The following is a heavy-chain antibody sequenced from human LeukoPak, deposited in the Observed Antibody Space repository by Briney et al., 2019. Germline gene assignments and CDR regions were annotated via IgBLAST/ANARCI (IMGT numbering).Heavy chain of an antibody. V-gene: IGHV4-39*02. CDR1: GGSISSSGYY. CDR2: IYYSGST. J-gene: IGHJ4*02. CDR3: ARESDFWSGYYYFDY. Sequence: SETLSLTCTVSGGSISSSGYYWGWIRQPPGKGLEWIASIYYSGSTYYNPSLKSRVTISVDTSKNQLSLKLTSLTAADTAVYYCARESDFWSGYYYFDYWGQGTLVTVSS. D-gene: IGHD3-3*01.